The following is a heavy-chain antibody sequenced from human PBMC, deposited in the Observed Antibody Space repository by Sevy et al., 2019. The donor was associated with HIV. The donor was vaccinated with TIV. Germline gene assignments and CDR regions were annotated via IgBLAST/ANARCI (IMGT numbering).Heavy chain of an antibody. J-gene: IGHJ6*02. Sequence: GGSLRLSCVASGFIFNNAWMNWVRQAPGKGLEWVGRIKSNIDGGTTDYAAPVRGRFTILRDDSKNTLYLQMNSLKTEDTAVYYCTTTSPFTAQGRAVLASRRYYFYGMDVWCQGTTVTVSS. CDR2: IKSNIDGGTT. CDR3: TTTSPFTAQGRAVLASRRYYFYGMDV. CDR1: GFIFNNAW. V-gene: IGHV3-15*07. D-gene: IGHD6-6*01.